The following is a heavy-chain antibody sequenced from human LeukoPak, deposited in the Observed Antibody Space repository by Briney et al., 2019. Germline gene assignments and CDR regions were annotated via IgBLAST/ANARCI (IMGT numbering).Heavy chain of an antibody. Sequence: GGPLRLSCAASGFTFDDYAMHWVRQAPGKGLEWVSGISWNSGSIGYADSVKGRFTISRDNAKNSLYLQMNSLRAEDMALYYCAKADSSGWYGGAFDIWGQGTMVTVSS. CDR2: ISWNSGSI. CDR1: GFTFDDYA. CDR3: AKADSSGWYGGAFDI. V-gene: IGHV3-9*03. D-gene: IGHD6-19*01. J-gene: IGHJ3*02.